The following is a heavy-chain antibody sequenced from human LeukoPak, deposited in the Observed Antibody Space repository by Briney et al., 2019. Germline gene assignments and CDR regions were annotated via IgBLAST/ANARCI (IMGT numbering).Heavy chain of an antibody. CDR3: AREEERFASWGYFKY. V-gene: IGHV3-23*01. D-gene: IGHD3-10*01. CDR1: GFTFSDYA. CDR2: ISHSAHGI. Sequence: GGSLRLSCTASGFTFSDYAMNWIRQAPGKGLEWVSTISHSAHGIFCTDSVKGRFTISRDNSNNTVYLQMNSLRAEDTALYYCAREEERFASWGYFKYWGQGALVTVSS. J-gene: IGHJ4*02.